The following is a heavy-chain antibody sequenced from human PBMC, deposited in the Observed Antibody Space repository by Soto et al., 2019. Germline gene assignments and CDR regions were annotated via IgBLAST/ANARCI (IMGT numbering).Heavy chain of an antibody. V-gene: IGHV1-69*12. CDR1: GGTFSSYA. Sequence: QVQLVQSGAEVKKPGSSVKVSCKASGGTFSSYAISWVRQAPGQGLEWRGGVIPIFGTANDAQKFQGRVTITADESTSTADMELSSLRSEDTAVYCCASPREPLGYWGQGTLVTVSS. CDR2: VIPIFGTA. J-gene: IGHJ4*02. CDR3: ASPREPLGY.